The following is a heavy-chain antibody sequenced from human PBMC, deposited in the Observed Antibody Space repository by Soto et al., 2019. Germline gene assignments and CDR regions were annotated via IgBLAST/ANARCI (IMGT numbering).Heavy chain of an antibody. CDR1: GGSISSYY. J-gene: IGHJ4*02. CDR3: ARADCGGDCYSGGFNY. V-gene: IGHV4-59*01. Sequence: SETLSLTCTVSGGSISSYYWDWIRQPPGKGLEWIGYVEFSGRTNYNPSLRSRLTISVDTSKNQFSLKLSSVTAADTAVYYCARADCGGDCYSGGFNYWGQGTLVTVSS. D-gene: IGHD2-21*02. CDR2: VEFSGRT.